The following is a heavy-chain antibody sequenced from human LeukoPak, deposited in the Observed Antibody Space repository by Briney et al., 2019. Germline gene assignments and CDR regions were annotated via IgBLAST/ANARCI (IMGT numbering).Heavy chain of an antibody. J-gene: IGHJ5*02. CDR3: ARGADGVSSNSRGWFDP. CDR2: IRYDGSNK. V-gene: IGHV3-30*02. Sequence: GGSLRLSCAASGFTFSSYGMHWVRQAPGKGLEWVAFIRYDGSNKYYADSVNGRFTISRDNYKNTLYLQMNSLRGEDTGVYYCARGADGVSSNSRGWFDPWGQGTLVTVSS. D-gene: IGHD2-15*01. CDR1: GFTFSSYG.